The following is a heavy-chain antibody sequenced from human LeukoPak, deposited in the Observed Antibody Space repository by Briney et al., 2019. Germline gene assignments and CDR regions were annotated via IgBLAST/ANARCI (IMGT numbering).Heavy chain of an antibody. Sequence: SETLSLTCAVYGGSFSGYYWSWIRQPPGKGLEWIGEINHSGSTNYNPSLKSRVTISVDTSKNQFSLKLSSVTAADTAVYYCARDRPDYGDCGGIDYWGQGTLVTVSS. J-gene: IGHJ4*02. D-gene: IGHD4-17*01. CDR2: INHSGST. V-gene: IGHV4-34*01. CDR1: GGSFSGYY. CDR3: ARDRPDYGDCGGIDY.